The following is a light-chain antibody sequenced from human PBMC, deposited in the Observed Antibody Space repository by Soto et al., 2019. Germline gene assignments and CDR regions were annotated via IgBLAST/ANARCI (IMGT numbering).Light chain of an antibody. J-gene: IGLJ2*01. Sequence: QSALTQPRSVSGSPGQSVTISCTGTISDVGGYNYVSWYQQHPGKAPKLMIYEVDSRPSGVSNRFSGSKSGNTASLTISGLQAEDEADYYCSSCTSGNTVVFGGGTKLTVL. CDR1: ISDVGGYNY. CDR2: EVD. V-gene: IGLV2-14*01. CDR3: SSCTSGNTVV.